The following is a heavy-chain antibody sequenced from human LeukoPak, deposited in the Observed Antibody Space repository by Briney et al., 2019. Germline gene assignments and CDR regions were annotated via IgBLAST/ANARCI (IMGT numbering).Heavy chain of an antibody. V-gene: IGHV4-39*01. CDR1: GGSISSSSYY. CDR2: IYYSGST. J-gene: IGHJ5*02. Sequence: SETLSLTCTVSGGSISSSSYYWGWIRRPPGKGLEWIGSIYYSGSTYYNPSLKSRVTMSVDTSKNQFSLKLSSVTAADTAVYYCARHGYCSGGSCYSGWFDPWGQGSLVAVSS. D-gene: IGHD2-15*01. CDR3: ARHGYCSGGSCYSGWFDP.